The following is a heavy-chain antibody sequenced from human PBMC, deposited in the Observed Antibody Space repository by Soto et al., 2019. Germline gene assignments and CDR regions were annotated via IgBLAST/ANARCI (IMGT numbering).Heavy chain of an antibody. D-gene: IGHD6-6*01. CDR1: GGTFSSYA. CDR3: ARRQGLAARPMFWFDP. V-gene: IGHV1-69*01. J-gene: IGHJ5*02. Sequence: QVQLVQSGAEVKKPGSSVKVSCKASGGTFSSYAISWVRQAPGQGLEWMGGIIPIFGTANYAQKFQGRVTITADESTSTDYLELSSLRSEDTAVYYCARRQGLAARPMFWFDPWGQGTLVTVSS. CDR2: IIPIFGTA.